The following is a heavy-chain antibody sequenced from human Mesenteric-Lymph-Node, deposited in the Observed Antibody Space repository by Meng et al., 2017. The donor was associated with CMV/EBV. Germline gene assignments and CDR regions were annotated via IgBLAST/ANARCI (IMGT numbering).Heavy chain of an antibody. Sequence: SETLSLTCTVSGGSISSYYWSWIRQPPGKGLEWIGYIYYSGSTNYNPSLKSRVTISVDTSKNQFSLKLSSVTAADTAVYYCARSLWVGYCGGCRWFDPWGQGTLVTVSS. CDR1: GGSISSYY. J-gene: IGHJ5*02. CDR3: ARSLWVGYCGGCRWFDP. CDR2: IYYSGST. V-gene: IGHV4-59*01. D-gene: IGHD2-21*01.